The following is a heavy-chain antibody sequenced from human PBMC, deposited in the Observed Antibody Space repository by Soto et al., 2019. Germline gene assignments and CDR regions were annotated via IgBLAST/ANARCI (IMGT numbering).Heavy chain of an antibody. V-gene: IGHV1-69*12. CDR2: ITPMFGTA. CDR1: GGTFSTYA. Sequence: QVQLVQSGAEVKKPESSVKVSCQAPGGTFSTYAISWVRQAPGQGLEWMGGITPMFGTANYAQRFQDRVTITADDSTNTGYMELSSLRSEDTAVYFCASGIQLWLRRINNGYSGWGQGTLVTVSS. J-gene: IGHJ4*02. D-gene: IGHD5-18*01. CDR3: ASGIQLWLRRINNGYSG.